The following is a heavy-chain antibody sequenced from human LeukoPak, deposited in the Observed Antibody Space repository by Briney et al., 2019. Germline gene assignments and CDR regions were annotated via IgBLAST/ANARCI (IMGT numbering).Heavy chain of an antibody. CDR1: GFTFSSYG. Sequence: GGSLRLSCAASGFTFSSYGMHWVRQAPGKGLEWVAVISYDGSNKYYADSVKGRFTISRDNSKNTLYLQMNSLRAEDTAVYYCAKGPRRDSALEYYYYGMDVWGQGTTVTVSS. CDR2: ISYDGSNK. V-gene: IGHV3-30*18. D-gene: IGHD2-21*01. J-gene: IGHJ6*02. CDR3: AKGPRRDSALEYYYYGMDV.